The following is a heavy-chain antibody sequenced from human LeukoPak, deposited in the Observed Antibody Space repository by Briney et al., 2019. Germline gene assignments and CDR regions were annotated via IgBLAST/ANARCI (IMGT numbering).Heavy chain of an antibody. Sequence: GGSLRLSCAASGFTFSIFGIHWVRQAPGKGLEWVAAISPDGNKEYYTESVKGRFTVSRDNSNSMIYLQMNSLRGEDSAVYYCAKVNNYDDYWGQGTLVTVSS. CDR2: ISPDGNKE. V-gene: IGHV3-30*18. D-gene: IGHD1/OR15-1a*01. J-gene: IGHJ4*02. CDR1: GFTFSIFG. CDR3: AKVNNYDDY.